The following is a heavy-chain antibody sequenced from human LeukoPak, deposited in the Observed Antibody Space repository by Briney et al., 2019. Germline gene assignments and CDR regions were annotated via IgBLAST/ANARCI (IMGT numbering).Heavy chain of an antibody. V-gene: IGHV3-33*01. Sequence: PGRSLRLSCAASGFTFSSYGMHWVRQAPGKGLEWVAVIWYDGSNKYYADSVKGRFTISRDNSENTLYLQMNSLRAEDTAVYYCARARIAVAGSEELDYWGQGTLVTVSS. D-gene: IGHD6-19*01. CDR1: GFTFSSYG. CDR2: IWYDGSNK. CDR3: ARARIAVAGSEELDY. J-gene: IGHJ4*02.